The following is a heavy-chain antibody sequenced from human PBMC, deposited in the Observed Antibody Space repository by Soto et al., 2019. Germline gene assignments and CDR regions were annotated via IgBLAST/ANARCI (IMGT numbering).Heavy chain of an antibody. V-gene: IGHV4-39*01. J-gene: IGHJ4*02. CDR2: IYYSGST. D-gene: IGHD3-16*02. CDR3: ASFPNYDYVWGSYRQTSFDY. Sequence: SETLSLTCTVSGGSISSSSYYWGWIRQPPGKGLEWIGSIYYSGSTYYNPSLKSRVTISVDTSKNQFSLKLSSVTAADTAVYYCASFPNYDYVWGSYRQTSFDYWGQGTLVTVSS. CDR1: GGSISSSSYY.